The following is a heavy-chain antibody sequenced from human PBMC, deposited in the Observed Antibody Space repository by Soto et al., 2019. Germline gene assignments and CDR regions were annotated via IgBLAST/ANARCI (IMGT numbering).Heavy chain of an antibody. J-gene: IGHJ4*02. V-gene: IGHV6-1*01. D-gene: IGHD1-26*01. CDR2: TYYRSKWYS. Sequence: SQTLSLTCAISGDSVSSNSAAWHWIRQTPSRGLEWLGRTYYRSKWYSDYAISVKSRMTINPDTSKNQFSLQLKYVTPEDTAMYYCARDNIVGGMDLFDYWGRGTLVTVSS. CDR1: GDSVSSNSAA. CDR3: ARDNIVGGMDLFDY.